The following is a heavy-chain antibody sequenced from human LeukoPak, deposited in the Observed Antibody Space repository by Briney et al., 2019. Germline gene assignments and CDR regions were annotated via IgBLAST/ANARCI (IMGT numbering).Heavy chain of an antibody. CDR1: GFTFDDYA. V-gene: IGHV3-9*01. CDR2: ISWNSGSI. CDR3: AKDMNL. J-gene: IGHJ5*02. Sequence: GRSLRLSCAASGFTFDDYAMHWVRQAPGKGLEWVSGISWNSGSIGYADSVKGRFTISRDNAKNSLYLQMNSLRAEDTALYYCAKDMNLWGQGTLVTVSS.